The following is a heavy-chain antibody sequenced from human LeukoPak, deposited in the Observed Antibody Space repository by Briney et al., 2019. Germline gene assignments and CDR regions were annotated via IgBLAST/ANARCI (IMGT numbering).Heavy chain of an antibody. D-gene: IGHD1-1*01. CDR3: TRWSLPSTTGTTSYYYYYMDV. CDR2: TYYRSKWYN. J-gene: IGHJ6*03. CDR1: GDSVSSNSAA. V-gene: IGHV6-1*01. Sequence: SQTLSLTCAISGDSVSSNSAAWNWIRQSPSRGLEWLGRTYYRSKWYNDYAVSAKSRITINPDTSKNQFSLQLNSVTPEDTAVYYCTRWSLPSTTGTTSYYYYYMDVWGKGTTVTVSS.